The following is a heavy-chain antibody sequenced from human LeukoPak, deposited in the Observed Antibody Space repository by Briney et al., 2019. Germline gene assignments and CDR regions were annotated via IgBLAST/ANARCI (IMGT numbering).Heavy chain of an antibody. V-gene: IGHV4-39*07. CDR3: ARLDDYVWGSYRRYYFDY. J-gene: IGHJ4*02. D-gene: IGHD3-16*02. CDR1: GGSISSSSYY. Sequence: SETLSLTCTVSGGSISSSSYYWGWIRQPPGKGLEWIGSIYYSGSTYYNPSLKSRVTISVDTSKNQFSLKLSSVTAADTAVYYCARLDDYVWGSYRRYYFDYWGQGTLVTVSS. CDR2: IYYSGST.